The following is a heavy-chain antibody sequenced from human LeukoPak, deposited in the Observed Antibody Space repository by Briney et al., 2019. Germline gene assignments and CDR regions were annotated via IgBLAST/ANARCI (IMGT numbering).Heavy chain of an antibody. V-gene: IGHV3-23*01. J-gene: IGHJ4*02. D-gene: IGHD3-9*01. Sequence: GGSLRLSCAASGFTFDNYAMSWVRQAPGKGLEWVSAISGSGGSTYYADSVKGRFTISRDNSKNTLYLQRNSLRAEDTAVYYCAEDMRFDWTPYYFDYWGQGTLVTVSS. CDR1: GFTFDNYA. CDR2: ISGSGGST. CDR3: AEDMRFDWTPYYFDY.